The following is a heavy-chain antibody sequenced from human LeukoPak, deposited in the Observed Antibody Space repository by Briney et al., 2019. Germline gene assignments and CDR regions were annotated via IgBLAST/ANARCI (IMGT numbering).Heavy chain of an antibody. D-gene: IGHD2-2*01. Sequence: GGSLRLSCAASGFTLSSYAMSWVRQAPGKGLEWVSAISGSGGSTYYADSVKGRFTISGDNSKNTLYLQMNSLRAEDTAVYYCAKEGRYCSSTSCYEVPFDYWGQGTLVTVSS. CDR2: ISGSGGST. CDR1: GFTLSSYA. CDR3: AKEGRYCSSTSCYEVPFDY. V-gene: IGHV3-23*01. J-gene: IGHJ4*02.